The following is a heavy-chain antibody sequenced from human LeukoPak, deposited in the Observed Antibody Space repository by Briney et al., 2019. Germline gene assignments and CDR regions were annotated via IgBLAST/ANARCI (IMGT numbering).Heavy chain of an antibody. J-gene: IGHJ4*02. CDR2: IYYSGST. D-gene: IGHD1-26*01. Sequence: PSQTLSLTCTVSGGSISSGDYYWSWIRQPPGKGLEWIGYIYYSGSTYYNPSLKSRVTISVDTSKNQFSLKLSSLTAADTAVYYCAREGGPSGSYYAFDYWGQGTLVTVSS. CDR3: AREGGPSGSYYAFDY. V-gene: IGHV4-30-4*08. CDR1: GGSISSGDYY.